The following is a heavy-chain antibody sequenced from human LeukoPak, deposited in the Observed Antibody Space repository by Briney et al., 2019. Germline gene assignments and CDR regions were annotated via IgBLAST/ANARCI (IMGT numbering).Heavy chain of an antibody. CDR1: GDSIASSGYY. CDR3: ARYVVVTAKYYFDY. D-gene: IGHD2-21*02. J-gene: IGHJ4*02. V-gene: IGHV4-39*01. CDR2: IYYSGTT. Sequence: PSETLSLTCTVSGDSIASSGYYWSWVRQPPGKGLEWIATIYYSGTTYYNAPLKSRVTISVDTSKNRFSLKLSSVTAADTAVYYCARYVVVTAKYYFDYWGQGTLVTVSS.